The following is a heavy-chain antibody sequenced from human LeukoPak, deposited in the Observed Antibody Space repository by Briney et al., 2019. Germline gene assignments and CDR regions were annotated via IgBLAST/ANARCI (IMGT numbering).Heavy chain of an antibody. V-gene: IGHV3-30*04. CDR2: ISYDGSNK. CDR3: AKVMGTRSRSAYVVDY. J-gene: IGHJ4*02. D-gene: IGHD6-13*01. CDR1: GFPFSSSA. Sequence: PGGSLRLSCAASGFPFSSSAMTWVRQIPGKGLEWVAVISYDGSNKYYADSVKGRFTISRDNSKNTLYLQMNSLRAEDTAVYYCAKVMGTRSRSAYVVDYWGQGTLVTVSS.